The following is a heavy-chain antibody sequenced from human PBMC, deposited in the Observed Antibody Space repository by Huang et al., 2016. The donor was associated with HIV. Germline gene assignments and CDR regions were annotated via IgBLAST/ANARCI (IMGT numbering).Heavy chain of an antibody. CDR3: ARHAGGGNIYNYYYGMDV. CDR2: IHYSGST. J-gene: IGHJ6*02. D-gene: IGHD2-15*01. Sequence: HLQLQESGPGLVKPSETLSLTCAVSGGSISSNNYSWGWIRRRPGKGLEWIGRIHYSGSTYYNPALKRRVTISVDTSKNQFSLKLTSVTAADTAVYYCARHAGGGNIYNYYYGMDVWGQGTTVTVSS. CDR1: GGSISSNNYS. V-gene: IGHV4-39*01.